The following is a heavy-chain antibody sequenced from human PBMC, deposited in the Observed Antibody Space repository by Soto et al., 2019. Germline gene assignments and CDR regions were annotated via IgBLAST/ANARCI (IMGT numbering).Heavy chain of an antibody. CDR2: INESGGTT. Sequence: EEQLLESGGGLVEPGGSLRLSCVASGFKFRSYGMAWVRQAPGKGLEWVSDINESGGTTNYADSVRGRFAISGDNTRNIQVLLMNRLRHEATAVYYCVEYRAMIFGVIWKYGMDLCGQGTTVYVSS. CDR1: GFKFRSYG. V-gene: IGHV3-23*01. CDR3: VEYRAMIFGVIWKYGMDL. J-gene: IGHJ6*02. D-gene: IGHD3-3*01.